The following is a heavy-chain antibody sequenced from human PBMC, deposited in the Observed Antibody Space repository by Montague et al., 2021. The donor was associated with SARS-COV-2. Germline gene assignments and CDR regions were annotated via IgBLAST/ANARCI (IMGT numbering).Heavy chain of an antibody. D-gene: IGHD3-22*01. CDR2: ISNSGDTK. J-gene: IGHJ4*02. CDR1: GCIFSSYE. Sequence: SLRLSCAASGCIFSSYEMNWVRQAPGKGLEWVSYISNSGDTKYYADSVKGRFTISRDNAKNSLYLQMSSLRAEDTAVYYCARAGEDYYYDSSGFLYWGQGILVTVSS. CDR3: ARAGEDYYYDSSGFLY. V-gene: IGHV3-48*03.